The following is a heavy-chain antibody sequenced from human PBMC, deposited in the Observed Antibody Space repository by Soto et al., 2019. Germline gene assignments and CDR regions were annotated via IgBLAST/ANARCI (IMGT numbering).Heavy chain of an antibody. J-gene: IGHJ3*02. CDR2: INAGNGNT. Sequence: QVQLVQSGAEEKKPGASVKVSCKASGYTFTSYAMHWVRQAPGQRLEWMGWINAGNGNTKYPQKFQGRVTITRDTSASTAYMELSSLRSEDTAVYYCASWGGSYALVGAFDIWGQGTMVTVSS. D-gene: IGHD2-2*01. CDR3: ASWGGSYALVGAFDI. CDR1: GYTFTSYA. V-gene: IGHV1-3*05.